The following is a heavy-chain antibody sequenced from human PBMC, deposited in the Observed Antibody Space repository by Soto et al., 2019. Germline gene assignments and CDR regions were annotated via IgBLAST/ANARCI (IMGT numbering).Heavy chain of an antibody. CDR2: INHSGST. V-gene: IGHV4-34*01. J-gene: IGHJ6*02. CDR1: GGSFSGYY. D-gene: IGHD2-15*01. Sequence: PSETLSLTCAVYGGSFSGYYWSWIRQPPGKGLEWIGEINHSGSTNYNPSLKSRVTISVDTSKNQFSLKLSSVTAADTAVYFCASWSGRLYYYYGMDVWGQGTTVTVSS. CDR3: ASWSGRLYYYYGMDV.